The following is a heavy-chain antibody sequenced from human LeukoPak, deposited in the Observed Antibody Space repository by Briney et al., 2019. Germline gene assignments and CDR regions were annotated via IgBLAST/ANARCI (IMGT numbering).Heavy chain of an antibody. Sequence: PSETLSLTCTASGGSISSYYRSWIRQPPGKGLEWVGFIYYSGSTNYTPSLKSRVTISVDTSKNQFSLKLSSVTAADTAVYYCARDRKVRRVIIRGEPEYAHYYYGMDVWGQGTTVTVSS. CDR3: ARDRKVRRVIIRGEPEYAHYYYGMDV. J-gene: IGHJ6*02. CDR2: IYYSGST. V-gene: IGHV4-59*01. CDR1: GGSISSYY. D-gene: IGHD3-10*01.